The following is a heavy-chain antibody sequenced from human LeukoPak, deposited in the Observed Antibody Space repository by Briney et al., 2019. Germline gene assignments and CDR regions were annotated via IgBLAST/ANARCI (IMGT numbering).Heavy chain of an antibody. J-gene: IGHJ4*02. Sequence: GASVKVSCKASGYTFTGHYMHWVRQAPGQGLEWMGWIKSNSGGTHYAQKFQGRVTMTRDTSITTAYMELSRLTSDDTAVYYCARDQGGTIDYWGQGTLVTVSS. CDR3: ARDQGGTIDY. V-gene: IGHV1-2*02. CDR2: IKSNSGGT. CDR1: GYTFTGHY. D-gene: IGHD1-7*01.